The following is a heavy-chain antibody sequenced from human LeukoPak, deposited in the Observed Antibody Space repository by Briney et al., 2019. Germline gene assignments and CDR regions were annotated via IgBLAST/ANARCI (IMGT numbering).Heavy chain of an antibody. D-gene: IGHD6-13*01. J-gene: IGHJ4*02. CDR2: IYSGGST. CDR1: GFTVRSNY. Sequence: PGGSLRLSCAASGFTVRSNYMSWVRQAPGKGLEWVSAIYSGGSTYYADSVKGRFTISRDNSKNTLYLQMNSLRAEDTAVYYCARNIDSSSGFDYWGQGTLVTVSS. CDR3: ARNIDSSSGFDY. V-gene: IGHV3-66*01.